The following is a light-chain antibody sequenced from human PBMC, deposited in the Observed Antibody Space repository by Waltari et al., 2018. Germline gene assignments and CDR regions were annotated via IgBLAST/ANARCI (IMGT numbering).Light chain of an antibody. J-gene: IGLJ2*01. Sequence: QSALTQPASVSGSPGQSITISCPGTSSDVGGYNYVSWYQQHQGKAPKLMIYDVSKRPSGVSNRFSGSKSGNTASLTISGLQAEDEADYYCSSYTSSSTFVVFGGGTKLTVL. V-gene: IGLV2-14*01. CDR2: DVS. CDR1: SSDVGGYNY. CDR3: SSYTSSSTFVV.